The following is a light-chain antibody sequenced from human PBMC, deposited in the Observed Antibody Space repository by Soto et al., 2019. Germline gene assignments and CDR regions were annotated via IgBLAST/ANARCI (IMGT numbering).Light chain of an antibody. CDR2: RNN. V-gene: IGLV1-47*01. CDR3: AAWDDSLSGWV. J-gene: IGLJ3*02. CDR1: SSNIGSNF. Sequence: QAVVTQPPSASGTPGQRVTISCSGSSSNIGSNFVYWYQQFPGTAPKLLIYRNNQRPSGVPDRFSGSKSGTSASLAISGLPSEDEADYYCAAWDDSLSGWVFGGGTKLTFL.